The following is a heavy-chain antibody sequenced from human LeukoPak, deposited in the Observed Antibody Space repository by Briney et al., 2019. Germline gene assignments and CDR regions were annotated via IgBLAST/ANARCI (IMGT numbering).Heavy chain of an antibody. D-gene: IGHD3-9*01. CDR1: GGSVSGYY. J-gene: IGHJ4*02. V-gene: IGHV4-59*02. CDR2: IYFGGST. Sequence: SETLSLTCTVSGGSVSGYYWSWIRQPPGKGLEWLGYIYFGGSTYYNPSLKSRVTISLDASVNQFSLKLTSATAADTAVYYCARTPFDWIQPPDLWGQGTLVTVSS. CDR3: ARTPFDWIQPPDL.